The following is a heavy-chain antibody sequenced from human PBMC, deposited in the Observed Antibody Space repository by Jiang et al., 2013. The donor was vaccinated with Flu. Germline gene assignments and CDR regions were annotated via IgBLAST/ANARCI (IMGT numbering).Heavy chain of an antibody. D-gene: IGHD3-10*01. CDR1: GDSVSNNNAA. CDR3: ARGDYFGSGSSYYYYGMDV. J-gene: IGHJ6*02. Sequence: ISGDSVSNNNAAWNWIRQSPSRGLEWLGRTYYRSKWFDDYALSVKSRITINPDTSKNQFSLHLNSVTPDDTAVYYCARGDYFGSGSSYYYYGMDVWGQGTTVTVSS. V-gene: IGHV6-1*01. CDR2: TYYRSKWFD.